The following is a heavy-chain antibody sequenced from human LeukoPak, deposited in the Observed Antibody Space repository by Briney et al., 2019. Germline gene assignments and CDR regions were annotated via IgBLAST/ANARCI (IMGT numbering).Heavy chain of an antibody. CDR1: GFTFSTYS. Sequence: GGSLRLSCAASGFTFSTYSMNWVRQAPGKGLEWVSYISSSSSTIYYADSVKGRFTISRDNAKDSLYLQMNSLRAEDTAVYYCARGGGDMTWLLPYYFHYWGQGTLVTVSS. CDR3: ARGGGDMTWLLPYYFHY. V-gene: IGHV3-48*01. J-gene: IGHJ4*02. CDR2: ISSSSSTI. D-gene: IGHD3-22*01.